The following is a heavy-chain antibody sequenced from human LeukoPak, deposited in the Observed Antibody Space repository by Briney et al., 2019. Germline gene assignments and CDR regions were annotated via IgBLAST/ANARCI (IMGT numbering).Heavy chain of an antibody. CDR1: GFTFRSYA. D-gene: IGHD3-9*01. CDR2: IRYDGSKT. CDR3: AKETTYYDILTGYYFDY. J-gene: IGHJ4*02. V-gene: IGHV3-30*02. Sequence: GGSLRLSCAASGFTFRSYAMHWVRQAPGRGLEWVAFIRYDGSKTHYGDSVKGRFSISRDNSKNTLYLQMNSLRAEGTAVYSCAKETTYYDILTGYYFDYWGQGTLVTVSS.